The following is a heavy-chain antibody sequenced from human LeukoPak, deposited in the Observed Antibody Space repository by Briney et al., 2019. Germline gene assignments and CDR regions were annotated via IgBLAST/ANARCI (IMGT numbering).Heavy chain of an antibody. CDR2: INHSGST. CDR3: ARALPAAMVLNWFDP. D-gene: IGHD2-2*01. Sequence: SETLSLTCAVYGGSFSGYYWSWIRQPPGKGLEWIGEINHSGSTNYNPSLKSRVTISVDTSKNQFSLKLSSVTAADTAVYYCARALPAAMVLNWFDPWGQGTLVTVSS. CDR1: GGSFSGYY. V-gene: IGHV4-34*01. J-gene: IGHJ5*02.